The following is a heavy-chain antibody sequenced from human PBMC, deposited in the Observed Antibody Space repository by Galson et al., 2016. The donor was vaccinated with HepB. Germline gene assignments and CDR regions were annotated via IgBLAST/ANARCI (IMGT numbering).Heavy chain of an antibody. CDR3: ARHRRGWFDP. Sequence: SETLSLTCTVSGGSISSYYWTWIRQPPGKGLEWIGYIYYSGSTNYNPSLKSRVTISVDTSKNQFSLKLSSVTAADTALYYCARHRRGWFDPWGQGTPVTVSS. CDR2: IYYSGST. V-gene: IGHV4-59*01. D-gene: IGHD3-10*01. J-gene: IGHJ5*02. CDR1: GGSISSYY.